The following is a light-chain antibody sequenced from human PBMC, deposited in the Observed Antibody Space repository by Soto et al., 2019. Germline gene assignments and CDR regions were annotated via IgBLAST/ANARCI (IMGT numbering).Light chain of an antibody. CDR3: SSHAGSSVV. Sequence: QSALTQPPSVSGSPGQSVTISCTGTSTDFVSYNRVSWYQQPPGTAPKLIIYEASNRPSGVPDRFSGSKSGNTASLTISGLQAEDEADYYCSSHAGSSVVFGTGTKVTVL. J-gene: IGLJ1*01. CDR1: STDFVSYNR. V-gene: IGLV2-18*02. CDR2: EAS.